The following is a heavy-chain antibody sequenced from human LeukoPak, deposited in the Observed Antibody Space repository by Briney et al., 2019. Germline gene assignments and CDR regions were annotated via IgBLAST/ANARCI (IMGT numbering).Heavy chain of an antibody. D-gene: IGHD3-3*01. V-gene: IGHV4-4*09. CDR3: ARHSRITIFGVVTYFDY. CDR2: IYTSGST. Sequence: SETLSLTCTVSGGSISSYYWSWIRQPPGKGLEWIGYIYTSGSTNYNPSLKSRVTISVDTSKNQFSLKLSSVTAADTAVYYCARHSRITIFGVVTYFDYWGQGTLVTVSS. CDR1: GGSISSYY. J-gene: IGHJ4*02.